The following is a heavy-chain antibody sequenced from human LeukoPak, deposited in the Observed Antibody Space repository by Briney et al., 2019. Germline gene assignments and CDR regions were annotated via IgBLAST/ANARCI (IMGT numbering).Heavy chain of an antibody. D-gene: IGHD2-15*01. CDR1: GGSMTYYY. CDR3: ARQRGGYVDY. Sequence: SETLSLTCTVSGGSMTYYYWTWIRQPPVKGLDWIGYIYYSGNTNYNPSLKSRVTISVDTSKTQFSLMLGSVTAADTAVFYCARQRGGYVDYWGQGTLVTVSS. V-gene: IGHV4-59*08. J-gene: IGHJ4*02. CDR2: IYYSGNT.